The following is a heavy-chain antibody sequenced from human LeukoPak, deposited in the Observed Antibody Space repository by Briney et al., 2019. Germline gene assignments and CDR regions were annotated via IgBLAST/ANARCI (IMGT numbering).Heavy chain of an antibody. CDR3: ARGGTGDPYDY. CDR2: IIPIFNTA. D-gene: IGHD7-27*01. CDR1: GGTFSSYA. V-gene: IGHV1-69*01. Sequence: GSSVKVSCKASGGTFSSYAVSWVRQAPGQGLEWMGGIIPIFNTANYAQKFQGRVTITADESTSTAYMELSSLRSEDTAVYYCARGGTGDPYDYWGQGTLVTVSS. J-gene: IGHJ4*02.